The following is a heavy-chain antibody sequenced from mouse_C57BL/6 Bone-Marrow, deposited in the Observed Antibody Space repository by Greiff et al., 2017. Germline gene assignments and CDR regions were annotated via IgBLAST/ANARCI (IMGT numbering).Heavy chain of an antibody. Sequence: QVQLQQPGAELVMPGASVKLSCKASGYTFTSYWMHWVKQRPGQGLEWIGEIDPSDSYTNYNQKFKGKSTLPVDKSSSTAYMQLSSLTSEDSAVYYCARGSYAMDYWGQGTSVTVSS. J-gene: IGHJ4*01. D-gene: IGHD3-1*01. CDR2: IDPSDSYT. CDR3: ARGSYAMDY. V-gene: IGHV1-69*01. CDR1: GYTFTSYW.